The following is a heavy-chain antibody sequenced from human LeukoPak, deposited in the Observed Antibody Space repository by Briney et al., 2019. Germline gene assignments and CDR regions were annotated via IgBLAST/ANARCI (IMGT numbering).Heavy chain of an antibody. CDR1: GYSISSGYY. Sequence: SETLSLTCTVSGYSISSGYYWGWIRPPPGKGLEWIGIIYDSGSTYYNPSLKSRVTISVDTSKNQFSLKLSSVTAADTAVYYCARAEYYGSDPYYYYYYYMDVWGKGTTVTVSS. CDR3: ARAEYYGSDPYYYYYYYMDV. CDR2: IYDSGST. J-gene: IGHJ6*03. D-gene: IGHD3-10*01. V-gene: IGHV4-38-2*02.